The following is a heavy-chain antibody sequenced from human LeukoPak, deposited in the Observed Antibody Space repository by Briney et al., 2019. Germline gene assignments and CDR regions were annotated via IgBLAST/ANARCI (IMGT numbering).Heavy chain of an antibody. V-gene: IGHV4-34*01. Sequence: PSETLSLTCAVHGGSFSGYYWSWIRQPPGKGLEWIGEINHSGSTNYNPSLKSRVTISVDTSKNQFSLKLSSVTAADTAVYYCARTQVLRYFDWLPWNYYYGMDVWGQGTTVTVSS. J-gene: IGHJ6*02. CDR3: ARTQVLRYFDWLPWNYYYGMDV. CDR1: GGSFSGYY. CDR2: INHSGST. D-gene: IGHD3-9*01.